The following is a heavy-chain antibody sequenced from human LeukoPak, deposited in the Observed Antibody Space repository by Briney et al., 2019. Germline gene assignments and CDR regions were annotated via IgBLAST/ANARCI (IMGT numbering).Heavy chain of an antibody. D-gene: IGHD6-13*01. Sequence: SETLSLTCTVSGGSISSFYWSWIRQPPGKGLEWIGYIYYSGSTNYNPSLKSRVALSVDTSKNQFSLKLSSLTAADTAVYYCARVPLIAAAGTLDYWGQGTLVTVSS. CDR1: GGSISSFY. CDR3: ARVPLIAAAGTLDY. V-gene: IGHV4-59*08. J-gene: IGHJ4*02. CDR2: IYYSGST.